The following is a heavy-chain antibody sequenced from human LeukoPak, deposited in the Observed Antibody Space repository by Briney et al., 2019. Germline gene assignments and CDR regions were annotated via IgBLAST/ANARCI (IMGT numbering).Heavy chain of an antibody. D-gene: IGHD5-18*01. J-gene: IGHJ4*02. CDR3: ARVPRSGYDYGSPDY. V-gene: IGHV3-48*01. Sequence: SGGSLRLSCAASGFPFSTYSMNWVRQAPGKGLEWVSYISSSSSSIIYYADSVKGRFTISRDNAKNSLYLQMNSLRAEDTAVYYCARVPRSGYDYGSPDYWGQGTLVTVSS. CDR2: ISSSSSSII. CDR1: GFPFSTYS.